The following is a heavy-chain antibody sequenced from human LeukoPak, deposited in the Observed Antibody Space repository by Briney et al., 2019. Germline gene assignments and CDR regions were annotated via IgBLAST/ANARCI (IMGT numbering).Heavy chain of an antibody. Sequence: GASVKVSCKASEYTFTGYYIHWVRQAPGQGLEWMGWINPNSGGTNYAQKFQGRVTMTRDTSISTAYMQLSRLRSDDSAVYYCAREDGGNFDYWGQGTLVTVSS. J-gene: IGHJ4*02. CDR3: AREDGGNFDY. CDR1: EYTFTGYY. D-gene: IGHD3-16*01. V-gene: IGHV1-2*02. CDR2: INPNSGGT.